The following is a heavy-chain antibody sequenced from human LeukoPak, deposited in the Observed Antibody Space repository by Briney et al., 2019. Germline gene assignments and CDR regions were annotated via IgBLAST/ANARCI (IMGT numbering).Heavy chain of an antibody. V-gene: IGHV3-23*01. J-gene: IGHJ4*02. Sequence: GGSLRLSCAASGFTFSSYAMSWVRQAPGKGLEWVSAISGSGGSTYYADSVKGRFTISRDNSKNTLYLQMNSPRAEDTAVYYCANRPSYCSSTSCSAYWGQGTLVTVSS. CDR2: ISGSGGST. CDR3: ANRPSYCSSTSCSAY. D-gene: IGHD2-2*01. CDR1: GFTFSSYA.